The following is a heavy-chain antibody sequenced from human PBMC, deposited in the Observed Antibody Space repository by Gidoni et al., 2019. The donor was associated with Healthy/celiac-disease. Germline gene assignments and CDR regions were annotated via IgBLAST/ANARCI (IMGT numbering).Heavy chain of an antibody. Sequence: QVQLVQSGAEVKKPGASVKVSCKASGYTFTSYDINWVRQATGQGLEWMGWMNPNSGNTGYAQKFQGRVTMTRNTSISTAYMELSSLRSEDTAVYYCARSRLAYSSGLGFLYYYYGMDVWGQGTTVTVSS. CDR3: ARSRLAYSSGLGFLYYYYGMDV. J-gene: IGHJ6*02. CDR2: MNPNSGNT. V-gene: IGHV1-8*01. CDR1: GYTFTSYD. D-gene: IGHD6-19*01.